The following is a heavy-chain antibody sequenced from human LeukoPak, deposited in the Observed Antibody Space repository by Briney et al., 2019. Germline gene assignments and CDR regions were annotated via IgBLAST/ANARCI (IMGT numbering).Heavy chain of an antibody. CDR1: VGSISSGSYY. V-gene: IGHV4-61*02. Sequence: PSETLSLTCTVSVGSISSGSYYWSWIRQPAGEGLEWIGRIYTSGSTNYNPSLKSRVTISVDTSKNQFSLKLSSVTAADTAVYYCARDTVGYYDILTGYWWYFDLWGRGTLVTVSS. D-gene: IGHD3-9*01. CDR2: IYTSGST. CDR3: ARDTVGYYDILTGYWWYFDL. J-gene: IGHJ2*01.